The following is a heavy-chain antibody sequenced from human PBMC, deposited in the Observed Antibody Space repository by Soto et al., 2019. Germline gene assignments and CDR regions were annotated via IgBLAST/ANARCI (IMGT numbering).Heavy chain of an antibody. Sequence: QVQLVQSGAEVKKPGSSVKVSCEASGGTFSGHAISWVRQAPGQGPEWMGGLIPLFGTTQHAQNFQDSLTVSADKSTRKAYMELSSLRFEDMAIYYCARGPNWGYRFDSWGQGPLVTVSS. V-gene: IGHV1-69*06. J-gene: IGHJ4*02. CDR1: GGTFSGHA. CDR3: ARGPNWGYRFDS. D-gene: IGHD7-27*01. CDR2: LIPLFGTT.